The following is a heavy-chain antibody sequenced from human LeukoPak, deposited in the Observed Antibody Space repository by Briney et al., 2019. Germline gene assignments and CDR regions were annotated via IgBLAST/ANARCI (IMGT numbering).Heavy chain of an antibody. CDR2: IYSGGST. CDR3: ARVKGQWLVMDWFDP. V-gene: IGHV3-66*02. J-gene: IGHJ5*02. CDR1: GFTVSSNY. D-gene: IGHD6-19*01. Sequence: SGGSLRFSCAASGFTVSSNYMSWVRQAPGKGLEWVSVIYSGGSTYYADSVKGRFTISRDSSKNTLYLQMNNLRAEDTAVYYYARVKGQWLVMDWFDPWGQGTLVTVSS.